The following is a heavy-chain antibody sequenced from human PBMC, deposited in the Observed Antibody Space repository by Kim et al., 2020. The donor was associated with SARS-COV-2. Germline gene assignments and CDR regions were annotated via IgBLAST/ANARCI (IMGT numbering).Heavy chain of an antibody. J-gene: IGHJ4*02. CDR1: GFIFRNFG. CDR2: ISNDGTFT. Sequence: GGSLRLSCAASGFIFRNFGIHWVRQAPGKGLEWVAFISNDGTFTTYADSVKSRFTISRDYGENTVYLQMDSLFAGDTALYYCARPSSSHFDFWGQGTLVT. D-gene: IGHD3-10*01. CDR3: ARPSSSHFDF. V-gene: IGHV3-33*01.